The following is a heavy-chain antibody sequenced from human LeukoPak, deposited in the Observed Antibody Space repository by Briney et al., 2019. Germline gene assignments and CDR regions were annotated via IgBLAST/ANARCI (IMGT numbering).Heavy chain of an antibody. CDR3: AATIKRDYGDTNLDY. V-gene: IGHV4-59*01. CDR1: GDSISSYF. D-gene: IGHD4/OR15-4a*01. Sequence: KPSETLSLTCTVPGDSISSYFWSWIRQPPGKGLEWIGYMHNGVHTNYNPSLKSRVTIPGDTSKNQVSLKLTSVTAADTAVYYCAATIKRDYGDTNLDYWGQGTLVTVSS. CDR2: MHNGVHT. J-gene: IGHJ4*02.